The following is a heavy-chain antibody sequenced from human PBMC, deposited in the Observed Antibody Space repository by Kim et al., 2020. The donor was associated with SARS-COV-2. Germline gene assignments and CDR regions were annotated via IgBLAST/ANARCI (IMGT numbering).Heavy chain of an antibody. CDR2: IYYSGST. CDR1: GGSISSGGYY. CDR3: AGGRNHGLVDY. D-gene: IGHD3-16*01. Sequence: SETLSLTCTVSGGSISSGGYYWSWIRQHPRKGLEWIGYIYYSGSTYYNPSLKSRVTISVDTSKNQFSLKLSSVTAADTAVYYCAGGRNHGLVDYWGQGTLVTVSS. J-gene: IGHJ4*02. V-gene: IGHV4-31*03.